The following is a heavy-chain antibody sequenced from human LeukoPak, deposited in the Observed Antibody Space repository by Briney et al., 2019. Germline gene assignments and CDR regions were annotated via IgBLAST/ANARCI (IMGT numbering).Heavy chain of an antibody. CDR2: IYYSGSN. V-gene: IGHV4-59*01. CDR3: ASFEYSSSYYFDY. Sequence: SETLSLTCTVSGGSISSYYWSWIRQPPGKGLEWVGYIYYSGSNNYNPSLKSRVTISVEKSKKQFSLKLSSVTAADTAVYYCASFEYSSSYYFDYWGQGTLVTVSS. J-gene: IGHJ4*02. CDR1: GGSISSYY. D-gene: IGHD6-6*01.